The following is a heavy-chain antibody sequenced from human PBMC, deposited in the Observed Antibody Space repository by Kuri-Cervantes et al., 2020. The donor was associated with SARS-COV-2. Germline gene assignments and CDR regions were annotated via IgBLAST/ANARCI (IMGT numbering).Heavy chain of an antibody. J-gene: IGHJ4*02. CDR2: ISGSGGST. CDR1: GFTFSSYA. Sequence: GESLKISCAASGFTFSSYAMGWVRQAPGKGLEWVSAISGSGGSTYYADSVKGRFTISRDNSKYTLFLQMNSLRADDTAVYYCAKGPHGLSSSSLDSWGQGALVTVSS. CDR3: AKGPHGLSSSSLDS. V-gene: IGHV3-23*01. D-gene: IGHD6-6*01.